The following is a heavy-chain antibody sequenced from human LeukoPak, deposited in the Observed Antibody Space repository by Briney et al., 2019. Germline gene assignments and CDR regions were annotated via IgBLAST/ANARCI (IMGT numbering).Heavy chain of an antibody. Sequence: SETLSLTCTVSGGSISSSSYYWGWIRQPPGKGLEWIGSIYYSGSTYYNPSLKSRVTIPEDTSKNQFSLKLSSVTAADTAVYYCARRGVGWSSSDPSDYWGQGTLVTVSS. CDR2: IYYSGST. CDR3: ARRGVGWSSSDPSDY. J-gene: IGHJ4*02. D-gene: IGHD6-19*01. CDR1: GGSISSSSYY. V-gene: IGHV4-39*07.